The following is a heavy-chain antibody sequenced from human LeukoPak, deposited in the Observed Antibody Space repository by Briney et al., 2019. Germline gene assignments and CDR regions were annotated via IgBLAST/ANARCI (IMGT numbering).Heavy chain of an antibody. Sequence: ASVKVSCKSSGYTFTGYYMHWLRQAPGQGLEWMGWINPNSGGTNYAQKFQGRVTMTRDTYISTAYMELSRLRSDDTAVYYCARGGRITMIVVANNWVDPWGQGTLVTVSS. CDR1: GYTFTGYY. V-gene: IGHV1-2*02. J-gene: IGHJ5*02. D-gene: IGHD3-22*01. CDR2: INPNSGGT. CDR3: ARGGRITMIVVANNWVDP.